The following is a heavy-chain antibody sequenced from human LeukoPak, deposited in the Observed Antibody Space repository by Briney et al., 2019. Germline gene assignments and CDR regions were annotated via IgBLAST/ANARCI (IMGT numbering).Heavy chain of an antibody. CDR2: IYTSGST. CDR1: GGSISSYY. CDR3: ANSIDFDYGDYYFDY. J-gene: IGHJ4*02. D-gene: IGHD4-17*01. V-gene: IGHV4-4*07. Sequence: PSETLSLTCTVSGGSISSYYWSWIRQPAGKGLEWIGRIYTSGSTNYNPSLKSRVTISLDTSKNQFSLKLSSVTAADTAVYYCANSIDFDYGDYYFDYWGQGAPVTISS.